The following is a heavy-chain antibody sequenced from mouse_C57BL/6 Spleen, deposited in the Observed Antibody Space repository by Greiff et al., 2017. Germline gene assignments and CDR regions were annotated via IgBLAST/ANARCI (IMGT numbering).Heavy chain of an antibody. CDR2: ISYDGSN. CDR1: GYSITSGYY. D-gene: IGHD1-1*01. J-gene: IGHJ4*01. V-gene: IGHV3-6*01. Sequence: EVQLVESGPGLVKPSQSLSLTCSVTGYSITSGYYWNWIRQFPGNKLEWMGYISYDGSNNYNPSLKNRISITRDTSKNQFFLKLNSVTTEDTATYYCAREGLLRYRDAMDYWGQGTSVTVSS. CDR3: AREGLLRYRDAMDY.